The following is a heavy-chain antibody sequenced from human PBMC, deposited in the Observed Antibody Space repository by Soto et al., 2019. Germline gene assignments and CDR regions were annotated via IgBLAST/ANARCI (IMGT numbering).Heavy chain of an antibody. CDR1: GFTFSSYG. Sequence: QVQLVESGGGVVQPGRSLRLSCAASGFTFSSYGMHWVRQAPGKGLEWVAVISYDGSNKYYADSVKGRFTISRDNSKNTLYLQMNSLGAEDTAGYYCAKAGPNYDILTGYWDYYYYYGMDVWGQGTTVTVAS. J-gene: IGHJ6*02. CDR3: AKAGPNYDILTGYWDYYYYYGMDV. CDR2: ISYDGSNK. D-gene: IGHD3-9*01. V-gene: IGHV3-30*18.